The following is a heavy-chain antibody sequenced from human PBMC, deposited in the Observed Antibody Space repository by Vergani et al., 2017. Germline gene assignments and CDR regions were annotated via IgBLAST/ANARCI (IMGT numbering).Heavy chain of an antibody. CDR3: ARSIGYCTSGSCRPYYFDL. J-gene: IGHJ4*02. CDR1: GYIFKNYY. D-gene: IGHD2-15*01. V-gene: IGHV1-46*02. CDR2: VNFVTGAA. Sequence: QVQLLQSGAAVKKPGASAKVSCTASGYIFKNYYMHWLRLAPGQGFQWMGVVNFVTGAATSPQKFDDSITMTRDTSTATFYMDLSSLKYEDTAIYYCARSIGYCTSGSCRPYYFDLWGQGTLVTVSS.